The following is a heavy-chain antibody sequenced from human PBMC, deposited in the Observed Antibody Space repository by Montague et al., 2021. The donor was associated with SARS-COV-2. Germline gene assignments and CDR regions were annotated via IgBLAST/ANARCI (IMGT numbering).Heavy chain of an antibody. V-gene: IGHV3-23*01. J-gene: IGHJ4*02. Sequence: SLRLSCAASGFTFSSYGMFWVRQTPGKGLEWVSAISGGGDMTYYADSVKGRFTISRDNSKNTLYLQMNTLRAEDTAVYCCAKKTIAVPGSPHFDSWGQGTLVTVSS. CDR1: GFTFSSYG. CDR2: ISGGGDMT. CDR3: AKKTIAVPGSPHFDS. D-gene: IGHD6-19*01.